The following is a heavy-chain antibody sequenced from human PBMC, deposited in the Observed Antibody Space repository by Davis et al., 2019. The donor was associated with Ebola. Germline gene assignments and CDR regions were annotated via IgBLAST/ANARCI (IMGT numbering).Heavy chain of an antibody. J-gene: IGHJ4*02. Sequence: GESLKISCAASGYTFSGYWMHWVRQAPGKGLVWVSRIKSDETDTNYADSVKGRFTISRDNAKNTLYLQMNSLRAEDTAVYYCAREAVADSGPNFDFWGQGTLVTVSS. V-gene: IGHV3-74*01. D-gene: IGHD6-19*01. CDR3: AREAVADSGPNFDF. CDR2: IKSDETDT. CDR1: GYTFSGYW.